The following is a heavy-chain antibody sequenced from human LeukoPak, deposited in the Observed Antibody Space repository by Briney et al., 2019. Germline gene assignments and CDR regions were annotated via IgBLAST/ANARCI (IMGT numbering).Heavy chain of an antibody. CDR3: ARVYDYYYYMDV. D-gene: IGHD2/OR15-2a*01. Sequence: GGSLRLSCAASGFTFSSCWMHWVRQAPGKGLVWVSRINGYGSSTNYADSVKGRFTISRDNAKNTLFLQMNSLRAEDTAVYYCARVYDYYYYMDVWGKGTTVTISS. CDR1: GFTFSSCW. CDR2: INGYGSST. V-gene: IGHV3-74*01. J-gene: IGHJ6*03.